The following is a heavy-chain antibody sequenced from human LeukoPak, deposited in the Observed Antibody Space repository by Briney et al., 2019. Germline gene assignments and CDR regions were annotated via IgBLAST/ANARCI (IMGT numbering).Heavy chain of an antibody. CDR2: MNANSGNT. D-gene: IGHD3-9*01. J-gene: IGHJ4*02. CDR1: GYTFTSYD. V-gene: IGHV1-8*01. Sequence: ASVKVSCKASGYTFTSYDINRVRQATGQGLEWMGWMNANSGNTGYAQKFQGRVTMARNTSISTAYMELSSLRSEDTAVYYCARAELRYFDWPPGDYWGQGTLVTVSS. CDR3: ARAELRYFDWPPGDY.